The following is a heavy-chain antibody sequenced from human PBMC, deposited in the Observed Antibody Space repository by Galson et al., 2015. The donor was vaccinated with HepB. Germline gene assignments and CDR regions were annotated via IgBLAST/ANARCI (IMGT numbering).Heavy chain of an antibody. D-gene: IGHD5-12*01. CDR3: ARGPYSGYDSGADYYYGMDV. CDR2: IIPILGIA. J-gene: IGHJ6*02. V-gene: IGHV1-69*02. CDR1: GGTFSSYT. Sequence: SVKVSCKASGGTFSSYTISWVRQAPGQGLEWMGRIIPILGIANYAQKFQGRVTITADKSTSTAYMELSSLRSEVTAVYYCARGPYSGYDSGADYYYGMDVWGQGTTVTVSS.